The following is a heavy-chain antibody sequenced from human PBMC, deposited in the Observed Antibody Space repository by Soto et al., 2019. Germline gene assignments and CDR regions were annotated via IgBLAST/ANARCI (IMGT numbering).Heavy chain of an antibody. J-gene: IGHJ4*02. CDR1: GFTFSSYG. D-gene: IGHD2-15*01. Sequence: GGSLRLSCAASGFTFSSYGMHWVRQAPGKGLEWVAVISYDGSNKYYADSVKGRFTISRDNSKNTLYLQMNSLRAEDTAVYYCAKSQDIVVVVAATFDYWGQGTLVTVSS. V-gene: IGHV3-30*18. CDR2: ISYDGSNK. CDR3: AKSQDIVVVVAATFDY.